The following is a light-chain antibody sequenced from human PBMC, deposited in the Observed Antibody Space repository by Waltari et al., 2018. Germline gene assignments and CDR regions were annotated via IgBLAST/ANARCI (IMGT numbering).Light chain of an antibody. CDR2: AVS. CDR1: SRDIGGFTY. Sequence: QSALTQPASVSGSPGQSIPISCPGTSRDIGGFTYVSWSQQHPGKAPKPMIFAVSNRPSGVSNGFSGSKAGNTASLTISGLQAEDEADYYCSSYRSSFTYVVFGGGTKLTVL. J-gene: IGLJ2*01. V-gene: IGLV2-14*03. CDR3: SSYRSSFTYVV.